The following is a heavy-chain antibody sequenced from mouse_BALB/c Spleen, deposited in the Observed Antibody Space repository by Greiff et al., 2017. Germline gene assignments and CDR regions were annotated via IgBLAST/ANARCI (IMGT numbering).Heavy chain of an antibody. J-gene: IGHJ4*01. V-gene: IGHV1-54*01. CDR2: INPGSGGT. D-gene: IGHD1-2*01. CDR3: ARSLYITTDAMDY. CDR1: GYAFTNYL. Sequence: QVQLQQSGAELVRPGTSVKVSCKASGYAFTNYLIEWVKQRPGQGLEWIGVINPGSGGTNYNEKFKGKATLTADKSSSTAYMQLSSLTSDDSAVYFCARSLYITTDAMDYWGQGTSVTVSS.